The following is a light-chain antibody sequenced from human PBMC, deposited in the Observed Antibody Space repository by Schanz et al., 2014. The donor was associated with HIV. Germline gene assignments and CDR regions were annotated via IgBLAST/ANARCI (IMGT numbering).Light chain of an antibody. V-gene: IGKV1-5*03. J-gene: IGKJ2*01. CDR2: QAS. CDR1: QSISGR. Sequence: DIRMTQSPSTLSASVGDRVTITCRASQSISGRLAWYQQKPGKAPKRLIYQASCLGSGVPSTFSGSGSGTDFSLTISSLQPDDFATYYCQQHNEFPFTVGQGTRLEIK. CDR3: QQHNEFPFT.